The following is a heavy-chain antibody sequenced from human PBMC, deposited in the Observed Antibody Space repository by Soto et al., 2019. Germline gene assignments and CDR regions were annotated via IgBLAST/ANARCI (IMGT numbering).Heavy chain of an antibody. J-gene: IGHJ6*02. V-gene: IGHV1-3*01. D-gene: IGHD2-2*01. CDR1: GYTFTSYA. Sequence: ASVKVSCKASGYTFTSYAMHWVRQAPGQRLEWMGWINAGNGNTKYSQKFQGRVTITRDTSASTTYMELSSLRSEDTAVYYCAAGRTGGSYYGMDVWGQGTTVTVSS. CDR3: AAGRTGGSYYGMDV. CDR2: INAGNGNT.